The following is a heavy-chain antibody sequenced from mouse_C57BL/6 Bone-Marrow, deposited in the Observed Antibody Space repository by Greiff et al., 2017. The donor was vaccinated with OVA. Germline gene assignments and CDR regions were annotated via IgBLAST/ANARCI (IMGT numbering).Heavy chain of an antibody. CDR1: GYTFTDYY. CDR3: ARPLIYYYGSIDY. V-gene: IGHV1-26*01. CDR2: INPNNGGT. Sequence: VQLQQSGPELVKPGASVKISCKASGYTFTDYYMNWVKQSHGKSLEWIGDINPNNGGTSYNQKFKGKATLTVDKSSSTAYMELRSLTSEDSAVYYCARPLIYYYGSIDYWGQGTTLTVSS. D-gene: IGHD1-1*01. J-gene: IGHJ2*01.